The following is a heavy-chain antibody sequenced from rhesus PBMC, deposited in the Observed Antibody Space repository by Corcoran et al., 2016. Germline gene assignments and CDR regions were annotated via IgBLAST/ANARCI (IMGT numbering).Heavy chain of an antibody. J-gene: IGHJ4*01. CDR1: GFPFGCYL. Sequence: QVNLVRSGPRLKKPGPSVTCSCKASGFPFGCYLLPWVIQAPGQGLEWMGVIIPVVGITKYAEKFKGRVTITAATSTSTADMELSSMRSEDTAVYYCAREGGDTAGTVDYWGQGVLVTVSS. CDR2: IIPVVGIT. D-gene: IGHD5-42*01. V-gene: IGHV1-198*02. CDR3: AREGGDTAGTVDY.